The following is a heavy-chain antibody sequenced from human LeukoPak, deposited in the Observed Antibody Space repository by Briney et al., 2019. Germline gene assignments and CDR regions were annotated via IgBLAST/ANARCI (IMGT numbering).Heavy chain of an antibody. V-gene: IGHV3-53*05. Sequence: PGGSLRLSCAASGFTVSSNFLSWVRQAPGKGLEWVSLIYSGGSTDYTDSVKGRFTISRDNSKNTLYLQMNSLRAEDTAVYYCARDHCTNGVCYTYYYYMDVWGKGTTVTVSS. CDR3: ARDHCTNGVCYTYYYYMDV. CDR1: GFTVSSNF. CDR2: IYSGGST. D-gene: IGHD2-8*01. J-gene: IGHJ6*03.